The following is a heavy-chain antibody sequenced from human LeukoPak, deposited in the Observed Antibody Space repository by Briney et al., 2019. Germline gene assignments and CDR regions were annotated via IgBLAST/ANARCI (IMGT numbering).Heavy chain of an antibody. CDR3: ARIAVAAYDY. V-gene: IGHV3-21*06. Sequence: PGGSLRLSCSASGFTFSDYDMNWIRQAPGKGLEWISAISGRSSHTYYGDSVKGRFSISRDNAKNLLYLQMNSLRAEDTAVYYCARIAVAAYDYWGQGTLVTVSS. D-gene: IGHD6-19*01. CDR2: ISGRSSHT. CDR1: GFTFSDYD. J-gene: IGHJ4*02.